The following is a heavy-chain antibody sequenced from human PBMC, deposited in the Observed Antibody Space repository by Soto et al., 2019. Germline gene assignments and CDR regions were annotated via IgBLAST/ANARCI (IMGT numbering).Heavy chain of an antibody. J-gene: IGHJ4*02. CDR3: ARGGPVDYGDPHDQYYFDY. D-gene: IGHD4-17*01. CDR2: IIPIFGTA. CDR1: GGTFSSYA. Sequence: SVKVSCKASGGTFSSYAISWVRQAPGQGLEWMGGIIPIFGTANYAQKFQGRVTITADKSTSTAYMELSSLRSEDTAVYYCARGGPVDYGDPHDQYYFDYWGQGTLVTVS. V-gene: IGHV1-69*06.